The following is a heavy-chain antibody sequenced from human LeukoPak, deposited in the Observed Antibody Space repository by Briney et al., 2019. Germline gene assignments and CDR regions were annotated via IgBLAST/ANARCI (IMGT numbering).Heavy chain of an antibody. D-gene: IGHD5-24*01. CDR2: IWYDGSNK. CDR1: GFTFSSYG. V-gene: IGHV3-33*06. Sequence: GGSLRLSCAASGFTFSSYGMHWVRQAPGKGLDWVAVIWYDGSNKYYADSVKGRFTISRDNSKNTLYLQMNSLRAEDTAVYYCAKDRRWLQSPLDYWGQGTLVTVSS. CDR3: AKDRRWLQSPLDY. J-gene: IGHJ4*02.